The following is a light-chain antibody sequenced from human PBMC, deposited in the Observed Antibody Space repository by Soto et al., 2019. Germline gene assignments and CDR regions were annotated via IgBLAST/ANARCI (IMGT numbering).Light chain of an antibody. CDR1: SGHISYA. CDR2: VSSDGSH. V-gene: IGLV4-69*01. CDR3: QSWGTGIQV. Sequence: QPVLTQSPSASASLGASVKLTCTLSSGHISYAIAWHQQQSGKGPRFLMKVSSDGSHSKGDGIPDRFSGYSSGTERYLSISSLQSEDEADYYCQSWGTGIQVFGGGTKLTVL. J-gene: IGLJ2*01.